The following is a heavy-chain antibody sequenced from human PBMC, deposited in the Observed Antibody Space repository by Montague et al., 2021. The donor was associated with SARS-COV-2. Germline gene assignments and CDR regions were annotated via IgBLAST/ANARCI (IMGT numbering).Heavy chain of an antibody. J-gene: IGHJ4*02. CDR2: INHRGST. CDR1: GGTFSAHS. CDR3: ARGGLAGGNYDIWSFAYTGRLDY. Sequence: SETLSLTCAVYGGTFSAHSWSWVRQSPGKGLEWIGEINHRGSTTYMSSLKSRVTMSVDTSKNQFSLKLSSVTAADTAIYYCARGGLAGGNYDIWSFAYTGRLDYWGQGTLVTVSS. D-gene: IGHD3-3*01. V-gene: IGHV4-34*01.